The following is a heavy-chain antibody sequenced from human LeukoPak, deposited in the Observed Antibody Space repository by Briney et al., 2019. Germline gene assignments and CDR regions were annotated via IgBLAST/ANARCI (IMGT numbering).Heavy chain of an antibody. CDR3: ARDSGLRFFDWLFVY. CDR1: GFTYSNYA. J-gene: IGHJ4*02. CDR2: VSYDGINK. V-gene: IGHV3-30-3*01. D-gene: IGHD3-9*01. Sequence: GGSLRLSCSTSGFTYSNYAMHWVRQAPGKGLEWVAVVSYDGINKYYADSVKGRFTISRDNSKNTLYLQMNSLRAEDTAVYYCARDSGLRFFDWLFVYWGQGTLVTVSS.